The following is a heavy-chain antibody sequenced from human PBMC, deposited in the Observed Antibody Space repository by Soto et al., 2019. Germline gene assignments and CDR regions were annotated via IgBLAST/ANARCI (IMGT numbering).Heavy chain of an antibody. CDR1: GFTFTSSA. Sequence: SVKVSCKASGFTFTSSAVQWVRQARGQRLEWIGWIVVGSGNTNYAQKFQERVTITRDMSTSTAYMELSSLRSEDTAVYYCAAGTPSIAAIRKSDYWGQGTLVTVSS. CDR3: AAGTPSIAAIRKSDY. V-gene: IGHV1-58*01. D-gene: IGHD6-6*01. J-gene: IGHJ4*02. CDR2: IVVGSGNT.